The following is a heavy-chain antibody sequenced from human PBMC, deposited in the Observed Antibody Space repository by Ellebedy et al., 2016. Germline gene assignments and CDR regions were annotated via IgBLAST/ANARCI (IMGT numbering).Heavy chain of an antibody. CDR2: VFHAGTT. Sequence: SETLSLTCNVSGGSVSSDYWNWIRRPPGMGLEWIGYVFHAGTTNYNPSLKSRVTMSVDTSKSQFSLRLTSVTAADTAVYYCAKWNGDWYAFDVWGQGTMVTVSS. V-gene: IGHV4-59*02. CDR3: AKWNGDWYAFDV. D-gene: IGHD1-1*01. J-gene: IGHJ3*01. CDR1: GGSVSSDY.